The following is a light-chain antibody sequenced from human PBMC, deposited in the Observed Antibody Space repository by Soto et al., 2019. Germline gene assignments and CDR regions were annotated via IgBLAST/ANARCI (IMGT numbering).Light chain of an antibody. CDR1: QSVSSSY. V-gene: IGKV3-20*01. J-gene: IGKJ1*01. CDR3: QQYTP. Sequence: GVSLSAGAVSLSQGERATLSCRASQSVSSSYLAWYQQKPGQAPRLLIYGASSRATGIPDRFSGSGSGTDFTFSISRLETEDFAVYSCQQYTPFGQG. CDR2: GAS.